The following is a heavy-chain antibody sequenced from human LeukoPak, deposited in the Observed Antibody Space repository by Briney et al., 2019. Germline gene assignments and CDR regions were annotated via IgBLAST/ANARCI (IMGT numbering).Heavy chain of an antibody. J-gene: IGHJ4*02. CDR1: GFTFSSYG. V-gene: IGHV3-30*18. Sequence: GGSLRLSCAASGFTFSSYGMHWVRQAPGKGLEWVAVISYDGSNKYYADSVKGRFTISRDNSKNTLYLQMNSLRAEDTAVYYCAKDFRWSQDYWGQGTLVTVSS. CDR2: ISYDGSNK. CDR3: AKDFRWSQDY. D-gene: IGHD4-23*01.